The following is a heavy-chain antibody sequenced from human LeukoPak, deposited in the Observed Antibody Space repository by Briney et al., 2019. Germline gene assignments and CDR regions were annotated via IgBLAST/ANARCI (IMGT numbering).Heavy chain of an antibody. CDR3: ARAGSMFGVVVFDY. CDR1: GGSISSYY. D-gene: IGHD3-3*01. J-gene: IGHJ4*02. CDR2: IYYSGST. V-gene: IGHV4-59*01. Sequence: NPSETLPLTCTVSGGSISSYYWSWIRQPPGKGLGWIGYIYYSGSTDYNPSLKSRVTISVDTSKNQFSLKLSSVTAADTAVYYCARAGSMFGVVVFDYWGQGTLVTVSS.